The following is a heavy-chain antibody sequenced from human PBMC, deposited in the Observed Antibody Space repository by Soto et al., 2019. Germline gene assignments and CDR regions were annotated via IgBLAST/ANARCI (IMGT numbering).Heavy chain of an antibody. V-gene: IGHV1-18*04. D-gene: IGHD2-2*01. CDR2: ISAYNGNT. CDR3: AVRILGYCSSTSCYSPSNDY. Sequence: GASVKVSCKASGYTFTSYGISWVRQAPGQGLEWMGWISAYNGNTNYAQKLQGRVTMTTDTSTSTAYMELRSLRSDDTAVYYCAVRILGYCSSTSCYSPSNDYWGQGXLVTVYS. CDR1: GYTFTSYG. J-gene: IGHJ4*02.